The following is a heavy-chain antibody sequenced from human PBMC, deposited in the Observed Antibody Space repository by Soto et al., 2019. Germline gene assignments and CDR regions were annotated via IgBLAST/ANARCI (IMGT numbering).Heavy chain of an antibody. Sequence: ASVKVSCKASGYTFTSYYMHWVRQAPGQGLEWMGIINPSGGSTSYAQKFQGRVTMTRDTSTSTVYMELSSLRSEDTAVYYCAREFNYDSSGYYRDETDDWGQGTLVTVSS. D-gene: IGHD3-22*01. CDR3: AREFNYDSSGYYRDETDD. J-gene: IGHJ4*02. CDR2: INPSGGST. CDR1: GYTFTSYY. V-gene: IGHV1-46*01.